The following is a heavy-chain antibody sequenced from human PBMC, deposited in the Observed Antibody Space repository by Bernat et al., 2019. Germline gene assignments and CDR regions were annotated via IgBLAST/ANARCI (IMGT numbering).Heavy chain of an antibody. CDR3: ERMGGNPGDWFDS. D-gene: IGHD4-23*01. CDR1: GFALTTSGMR. Sequence: QVTLKESGPALVKTTQTLTLTCTLSGFALTTSGMRVSWIRQPPGKALEWLARIDWDDDKFYSTSLKTRLTISKDTSKNQVVITMTNMDPVDTATYYCERMGGNPGDWFDSWGQGTLVTVSP. CDR2: IDWDDDK. V-gene: IGHV2-70*04. J-gene: IGHJ5*01.